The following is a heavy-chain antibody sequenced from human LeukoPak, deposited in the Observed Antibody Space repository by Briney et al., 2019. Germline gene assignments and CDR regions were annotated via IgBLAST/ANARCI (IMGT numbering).Heavy chain of an antibody. D-gene: IGHD2-15*01. CDR3: ARQKVVDLDGFDI. CDR2: IYYSGST. V-gene: IGHV4-39*01. CDR1: GDSVSSSNY. Sequence: KPSETLSLTCTVSGDSVSSSNYWGWIRQPPGKGLEWIGSIYYSGSTYYNPSLTSRVTISVDTSKNQFSLKLNSVTAADTAVYYCARQKVVDLDGFDIWGQGTMVTVSS. J-gene: IGHJ3*02.